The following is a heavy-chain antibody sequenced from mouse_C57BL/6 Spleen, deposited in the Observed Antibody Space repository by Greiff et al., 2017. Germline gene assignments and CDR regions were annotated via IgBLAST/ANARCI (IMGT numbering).Heavy chain of an antibody. D-gene: IGHD1-1*01. CDR2: ISSGSSTI. CDR1: GFTFSDYG. V-gene: IGHV5-17*01. J-gene: IGHJ4*01. CDR3: ARRVYYGSSYHYAMDY. Sequence: EVQVVESGGGLVKPGGSLKLSCAASGFTFSDYGMHWVRQAPEKGLEWVAYISSGSSTIYYADTVKGRFTISRDNAKNTLFLQMTSLRSEDTAMYYCARRVYYGSSYHYAMDYWGQGTSVTVSS.